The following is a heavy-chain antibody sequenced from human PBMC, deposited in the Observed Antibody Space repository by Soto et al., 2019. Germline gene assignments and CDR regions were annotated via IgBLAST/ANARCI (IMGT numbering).Heavy chain of an antibody. CDR2: INPSGGST. V-gene: IGHV1-46*01. J-gene: IGHJ6*02. CDR3: AREEYSGYDSRGDYYYGMDV. CDR1: GYTFTSYA. Sequence: ASVKVSCKASGYTFTSYAMHWVRQAPGQGLEWMGIINPSGGSTSYAQKFQGRVTMTRDTSTSTVYMELSSLRSEDTAVYYCAREEYSGYDSRGDYYYGMDVWGQGTTVTVSS. D-gene: IGHD5-12*01.